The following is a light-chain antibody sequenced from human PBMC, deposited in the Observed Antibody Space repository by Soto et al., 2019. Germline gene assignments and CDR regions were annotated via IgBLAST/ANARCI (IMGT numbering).Light chain of an antibody. J-gene: IGLJ3*02. CDR1: SGPSGYA. CDR2: LHSDGSH. CDR3: QTWGSGIVM. V-gene: IGLV4-69*01. Sequence: QPVLTQSPSASASLGASVKLTCTLSSGPSGYAVAWHQQQPGKGPRYLMKLHSDGSHFKGGGIPDRFSGSSSGADRYLTISSLQSEDEADYYCQTWGSGIVMFGGGTKVTVL.